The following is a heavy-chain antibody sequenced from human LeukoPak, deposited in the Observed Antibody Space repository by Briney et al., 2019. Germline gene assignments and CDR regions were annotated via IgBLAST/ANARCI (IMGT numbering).Heavy chain of an antibody. J-gene: IGHJ5*02. CDR3: ARHRDNWFDP. CDR2: IYYSGST. D-gene: IGHD3-10*01. Sequence: SETLSLTCAVSGGSISSSNWWSWVRQPPGKGLEWIGSIYYSGSTYYNPSLKSRVTISVDTSKNQFSLKLSSVTAADTAVYYCARHRDNWFDPWGQGTLVTVSS. V-gene: IGHV4-39*01. CDR1: GGSISSSNW.